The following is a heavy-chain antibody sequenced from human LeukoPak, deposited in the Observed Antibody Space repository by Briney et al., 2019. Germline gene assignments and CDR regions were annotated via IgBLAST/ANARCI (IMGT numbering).Heavy chain of an antibody. CDR2: ISGSGDRT. CDR1: GIXASSYA. CDR3: AKDPNGDYIGAFDM. J-gene: IGHJ3*02. Sequence: GGSLRLSCAASGIXASSYAITWVRQAPGKGLEWVSSISGSGDRTMYADSVKGRFTISRDNFKNTLYLQMNSLRAEDTALYHCAKDPNGDYIGAFDMWGQGTMVTVSS. V-gene: IGHV3-23*01. D-gene: IGHD4-17*01.